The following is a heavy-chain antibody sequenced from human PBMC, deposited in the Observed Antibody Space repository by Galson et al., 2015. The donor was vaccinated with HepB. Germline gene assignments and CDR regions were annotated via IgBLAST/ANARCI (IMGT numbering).Heavy chain of an antibody. Sequence: SETLSLTCAVYGGSFSGYYWSWIRQPPGKGLEWIGEINHSGSTNYNPSLKSRVTISVDTSKNQFSLKLSSVTAADTAVYYCARCCSGGSSKKYYMDVWGKGTTVTVSS. CDR1: GGSFSGYY. J-gene: IGHJ6*03. D-gene: IGHD2-15*01. V-gene: IGHV4-34*01. CDR2: INHSGST. CDR3: ARCCSGGSSKKYYMDV.